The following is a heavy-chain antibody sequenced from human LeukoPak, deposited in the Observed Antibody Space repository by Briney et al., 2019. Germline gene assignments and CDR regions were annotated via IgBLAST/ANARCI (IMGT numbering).Heavy chain of an antibody. D-gene: IGHD1-14*01. J-gene: IGHJ5*02. CDR3: ARSMEYGEPYNWFDP. CDR2: INPNSGGT. Sequence: ASVKVSCKASGYTFTGYYMHWARQAPGQGVEWMGWINPNSGGTNYAQKFQGRVTMTRDTSISTAYMELSRLRSDDTAVYYCARSMEYGEPYNWFDPWGQGTLVTVSS. V-gene: IGHV1-2*02. CDR1: GYTFTGYY.